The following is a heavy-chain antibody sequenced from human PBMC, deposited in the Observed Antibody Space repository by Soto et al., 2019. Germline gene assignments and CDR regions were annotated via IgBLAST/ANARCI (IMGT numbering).Heavy chain of an antibody. Sequence: ASVKVSCKASGYTFTSYYMHWVRQAPGQGLEWMGIINPSGGSTSYAQKFQGRVTMTRDTSTSTVYMELSSLRSEDTAVYYCAREISIVVVVAAEQTFDYWGQGTLVTVSS. J-gene: IGHJ4*02. CDR3: AREISIVVVVAAEQTFDY. D-gene: IGHD2-15*01. CDR1: GYTFTSYY. V-gene: IGHV1-46*01. CDR2: INPSGGST.